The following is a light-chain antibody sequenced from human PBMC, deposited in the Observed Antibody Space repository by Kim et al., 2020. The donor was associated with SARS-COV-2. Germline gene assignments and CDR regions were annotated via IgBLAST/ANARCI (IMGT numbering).Light chain of an antibody. CDR3: HYYGMSPWT. V-gene: IGKV3-20*01. J-gene: IGKJ1*01. Sequence: EIVLTQSPGTLSLSPGERATLSCRASQTISSSYLGWYQQKPGQAPRLLIYGASNGATGVPDRFSGNGSGTDFTLTITRLEPEDFATYYCHYYGMSPWTFGQGTKVDIK. CDR2: GAS. CDR1: QTISSSY.